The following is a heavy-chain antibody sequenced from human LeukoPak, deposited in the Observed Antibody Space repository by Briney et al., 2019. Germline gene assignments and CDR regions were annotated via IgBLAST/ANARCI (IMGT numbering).Heavy chain of an antibody. CDR2: ISASGGST. CDR3: AKRTTCAAAGY. CDR1: GFTFSNYA. Sequence: GGSLRLSCAASGFTFSNYAMSWVRQAPEKGLEWVSAISASGGSTYYADSVKGRFTISRDNSKNTLYLQMNSLRAEDTAVYYCAKRTTCAAAGYWGQGTLVTVSS. V-gene: IGHV3-23*01. J-gene: IGHJ4*02. D-gene: IGHD6-13*01.